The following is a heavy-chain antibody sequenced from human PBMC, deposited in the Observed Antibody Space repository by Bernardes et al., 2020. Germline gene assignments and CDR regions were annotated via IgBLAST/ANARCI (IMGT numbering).Heavy chain of an antibody. CDR3: ARVGPGSPPYYYYMDV. CDR1: GFTFSDYY. Sequence: GGSLRLSCAASGFTFSDYYMSWIRQAPGKGLEWVSYISSSGSTIYYADSVKGRFTISRDNAKNSLYLQMNSLRAEDTAVYYCARVGPGSPPYYYYMDVWGKGTTVTVSS. V-gene: IGHV3-11*01. CDR2: ISSSGSTI. J-gene: IGHJ6*03. D-gene: IGHD3-10*01.